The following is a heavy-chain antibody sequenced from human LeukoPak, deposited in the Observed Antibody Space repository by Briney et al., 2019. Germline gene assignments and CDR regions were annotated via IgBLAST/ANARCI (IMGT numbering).Heavy chain of an antibody. J-gene: IGHJ6*02. D-gene: IGHD2-2*01. CDR2: IYSGGST. V-gene: IGHV3-53*01. CDR3: ASSNIAVVPAAIHGMDV. CDR1: GFTVSSNY. Sequence: GGSLRLSCAASGFTVSSNYMSWVRQAPGKGLEWVSVIYSGGSTYYADSVKGRFTISRDNSKNTLYLQMNSLRAEDTAVYYCASSNIAVVPAAIHGMDVWGQGTTVTVSS.